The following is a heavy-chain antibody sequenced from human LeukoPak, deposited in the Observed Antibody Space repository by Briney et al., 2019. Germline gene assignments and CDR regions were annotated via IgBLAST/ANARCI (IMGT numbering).Heavy chain of an antibody. Sequence: GASVKVSCKASGYTFTSYGISWVRQAPGQGLEWMGWISAYNGNTNYAQKLQGRVTMTTDTSTSTAYMELRSLRSDDTAVYYCARGISLHYSSSWYTGAFDYWGQGTLVTVSS. CDR2: ISAYNGNT. CDR3: ARGISLHYSSSWYTGAFDY. V-gene: IGHV1-18*01. J-gene: IGHJ4*02. CDR1: GYTFTSYG. D-gene: IGHD6-13*01.